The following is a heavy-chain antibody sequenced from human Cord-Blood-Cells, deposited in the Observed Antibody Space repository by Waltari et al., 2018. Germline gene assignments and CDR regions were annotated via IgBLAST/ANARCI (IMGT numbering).Heavy chain of an antibody. V-gene: IGHV4-31*03. D-gene: IGHD2-2*01. J-gene: IGHJ3*02. CDR2: IYYSGST. CDR1: GGSISSGGYY. Sequence: QVQLQESGPGLVKPSQTLSLTSTVSGGSISSGGYYWSWIRQHPGKGLEWIGYIYYSGSTYYNPSLKSRVTISVDTSKNQFSLKLSSVTAADTAVYYCARDRDRGYCSSTSCSHPIWGQGTMVTVSS. CDR3: ARDRDRGYCSSTSCSHPI.